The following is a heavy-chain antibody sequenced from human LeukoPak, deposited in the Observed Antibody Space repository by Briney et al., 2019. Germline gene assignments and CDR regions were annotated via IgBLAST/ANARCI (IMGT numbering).Heavy chain of an antibody. CDR3: ARDRIGKYSIDY. D-gene: IGHD2-15*01. Sequence: GGSLRLSCVVSGITFSSYEMNWVRQAPGKGLEWVAFISDNGLRTYYLESVKGLFTISRDDSKNTLYLQMNSLRVEDTAVYYCARDRIGKYSIDYWGQGTLVTVSS. CDR2: ISDNGLRT. V-gene: IGHV3-30*04. CDR1: GITFSSYE. J-gene: IGHJ4*02.